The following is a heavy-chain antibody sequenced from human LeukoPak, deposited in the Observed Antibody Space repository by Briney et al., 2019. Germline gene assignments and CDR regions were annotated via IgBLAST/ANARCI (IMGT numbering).Heavy chain of an antibody. D-gene: IGHD3-22*01. CDR2: MNPNSGNT. Sequence: ASVKVSCKASGYTFTSYDINWVRQATGQGLEWMGWMNPNSGNTGYAQKFQGRVTMTRNTSISTAYMELSSLRSEDTAVYYCAQMIVHYSAFDIWGQRTMVTVSS. CDR1: GYTFTSYD. CDR3: AQMIVHYSAFDI. V-gene: IGHV1-8*01. J-gene: IGHJ3*02.